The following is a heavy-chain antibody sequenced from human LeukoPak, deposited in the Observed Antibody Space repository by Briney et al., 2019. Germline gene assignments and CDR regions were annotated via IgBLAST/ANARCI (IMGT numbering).Heavy chain of an antibody. Sequence: SETLSLTCTVSGGSISSYYWSWIRQPPGKGLEWIGYIYYSGSTNYNPSLKSRISISVDTSKNQFSLKLSSVTAADTAVYYCARVAAADPNMFDYWGQGTLVTVSS. V-gene: IGHV4-59*01. CDR3: ARVAAADPNMFDY. CDR1: GGSISSYY. J-gene: IGHJ4*02. D-gene: IGHD6-13*01. CDR2: IYYSGST.